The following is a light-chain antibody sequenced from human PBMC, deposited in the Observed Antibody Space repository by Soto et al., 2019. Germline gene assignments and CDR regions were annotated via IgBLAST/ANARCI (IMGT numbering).Light chain of an antibody. Sequence: DIVMTQSPDSLAVSLGERATINCKSSQSVLYSSNNKNYLAWYQQRPGQPPKLLIYWASTRESGVPDRFSGSRSGTDFTLTITSLQAEDVAVYYRQQYESTPPTFGQGTKLEIK. CDR3: QQYESTPPT. CDR1: QSVLYSSNNKNY. V-gene: IGKV4-1*01. CDR2: WAS. J-gene: IGKJ2*01.